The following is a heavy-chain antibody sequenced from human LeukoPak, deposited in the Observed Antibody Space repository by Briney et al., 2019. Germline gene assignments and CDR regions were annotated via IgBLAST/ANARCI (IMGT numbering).Heavy chain of an antibody. J-gene: IGHJ4*02. D-gene: IGHD3-22*01. CDR1: GFTFDDYA. CDR2: LTWNSGSL. Sequence: GGSLRLSCVASGFTFDDYAMHWVRHAPGRGLEWVSGLTWNSGSLVYANSVKGRFTISRDNAKNSLYLQMNSLRVEDTAFYYCAKGDESSAYFRYFDSWGQGTLVTVSS. V-gene: IGHV3-9*01. CDR3: AKGDESSAYFRYFDS.